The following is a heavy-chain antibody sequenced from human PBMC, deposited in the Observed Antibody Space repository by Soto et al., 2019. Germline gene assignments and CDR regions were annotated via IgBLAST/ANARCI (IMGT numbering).Heavy chain of an antibody. Sequence: GGSLRLSCAASGFTFSSYSMNWVRQAPGKGLEWVSYISSSSSTIYYADSVKGRFTISRDNAKNSLYLQMNSLRDEDTAVYYCARDGGAYYYDSSGYYYGFNYYYGMDVWGHGTTVTVSS. V-gene: IGHV3-48*02. CDR2: ISSSSSTI. J-gene: IGHJ6*02. CDR1: GFTFSSYS. D-gene: IGHD3-22*01. CDR3: ARDGGAYYYDSSGYYYGFNYYYGMDV.